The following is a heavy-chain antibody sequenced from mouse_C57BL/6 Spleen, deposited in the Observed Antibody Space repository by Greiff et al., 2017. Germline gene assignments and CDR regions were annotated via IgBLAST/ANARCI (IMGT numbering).Heavy chain of an antibody. CDR1: GFTFSDYG. D-gene: IGHD1-1*01. Sequence: EVKVEESGGGLVKPGGSLKLSCAASGFTFSDYGMHWVRQAPEKGLEWVAYISSGSSTIYYADTVKGRFTISRDNAKNTLFLQMTSLRSEDTAMYYCARTYYGSSPDWYFDVWGTGTTVTVSS. CDR2: ISSGSSTI. V-gene: IGHV5-17*01. CDR3: ARTYYGSSPDWYFDV. J-gene: IGHJ1*03.